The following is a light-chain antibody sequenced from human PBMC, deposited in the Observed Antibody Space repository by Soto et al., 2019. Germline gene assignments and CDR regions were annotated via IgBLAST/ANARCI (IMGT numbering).Light chain of an antibody. CDR1: QSINIY. CDR2: AAS. CDR3: QQSYTTPT. J-gene: IGKJ5*01. Sequence: DIQLTQSPSSLSASVGDRVTITCRASQSINIYLNWYQQKPGKAPKILLYAASSLHGGVPSRFSGSCSGTDFTLTISSLQPEDFAIYYCQQSYTTPTFGQGTRLEMK. V-gene: IGKV1-39*01.